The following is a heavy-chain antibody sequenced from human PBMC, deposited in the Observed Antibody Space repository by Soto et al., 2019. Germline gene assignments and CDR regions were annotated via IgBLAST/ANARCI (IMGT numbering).Heavy chain of an antibody. Sequence: QVQLQQSGPGLVNPSQTLSLTCTISGDSVSSNSVVWNWIRQSPSRGLEWLGRTYYRSKWFYEXXECVRSRISLXXVXSXXHFLLLLNSVTPEDTAVYYCASGAFTVSPCTRFDYWGQGTPVTVSS. CDR2: TYYRSKWFY. CDR1: GDSVSSNSVV. D-gene: IGHD2-8*01. CDR3: ASGAFTVSPCTRFDY. J-gene: IGHJ4*02. V-gene: IGHV6-1*01.